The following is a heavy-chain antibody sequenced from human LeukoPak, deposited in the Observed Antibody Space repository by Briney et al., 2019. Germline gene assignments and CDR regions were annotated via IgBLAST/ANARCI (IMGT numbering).Heavy chain of an antibody. CDR3: ARGKYGGYFIDY. J-gene: IGHJ4*02. D-gene: IGHD5-12*01. Sequence: GGSLRLSCAASGFTFSSYWMHWVRQAPGKGLVWVSRIKPDGSDTNYADSVKGRFTISRDNAENTVYLQMNSLRAEDTAVYYCARGKYGGYFIDYWGQGTLVTVSS. CDR1: GFTFSSYW. CDR2: IKPDGSDT. V-gene: IGHV3-74*01.